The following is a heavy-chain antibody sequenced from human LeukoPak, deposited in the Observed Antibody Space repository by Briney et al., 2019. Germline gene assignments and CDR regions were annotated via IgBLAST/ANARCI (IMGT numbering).Heavy chain of an antibody. CDR1: GFTFSSYW. D-gene: IGHD2-21*02. J-gene: IGHJ4*02. CDR3: ARLALGRVTTY. Sequence: GGSLRLSCAASGFTFSSYWMTWVRQAPGKGLEWVANIQHDGGEKYYVDSVKGRFTISRDNAKNSLYLHMSSLRAEDTAVYYCARLALGRVTTYWGQGTLVTVSS. CDR2: IQHDGGEK. V-gene: IGHV3-7*01.